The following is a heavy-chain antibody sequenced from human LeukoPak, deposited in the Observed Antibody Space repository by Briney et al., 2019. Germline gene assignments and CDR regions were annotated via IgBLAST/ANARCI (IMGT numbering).Heavy chain of an antibody. J-gene: IGHJ4*02. Sequence: SETLSLTCTVSGGSISSSSYYWGWIRQPPGKGLEWIGSIYYSGSTYYNPSLKSRVTISVDTSKNQFSLELSSVTAADTAVYYCARHYSGGHTFGYWGQGTLVTVSS. V-gene: IGHV4-39*01. CDR3: ARHYSGGHTFGY. D-gene: IGHD1-26*01. CDR1: GGSISSSSYY. CDR2: IYYSGST.